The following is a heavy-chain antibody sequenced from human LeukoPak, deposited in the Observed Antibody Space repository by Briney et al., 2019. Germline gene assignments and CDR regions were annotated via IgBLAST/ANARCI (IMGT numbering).Heavy chain of an antibody. J-gene: IGHJ4*02. V-gene: IGHV3-23*01. Sequence: GGSLRISCAASGFTFSSYAMSWVRQAPGKGLEWVSAISGSGGSTYYADSVKGRFTISRDNSKNTLYLQMNSLRAEDTAVYYCAKGTVVTPDTAAFDYWGQGTLVTVSS. D-gene: IGHD4-23*01. CDR2: ISGSGGST. CDR3: AKGTVVTPDTAAFDY. CDR1: GFTFSSYA.